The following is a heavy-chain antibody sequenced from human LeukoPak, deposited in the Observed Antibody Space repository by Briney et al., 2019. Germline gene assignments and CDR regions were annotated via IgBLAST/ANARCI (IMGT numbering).Heavy chain of an antibody. Sequence: PGGSLRLSCAASGFTFSSYSMNWVRQAPGKGLEWVSSISSSSSYIYYADSVKGRFTISGDNAKNSLYLQMNSLRAEDTAVYYCARVREWELRYDAFDIWGQGTMVTVSS. V-gene: IGHV3-21*01. CDR1: GFTFSSYS. J-gene: IGHJ3*02. CDR2: ISSSSSYI. CDR3: ARVREWELRYDAFDI. D-gene: IGHD1-26*01.